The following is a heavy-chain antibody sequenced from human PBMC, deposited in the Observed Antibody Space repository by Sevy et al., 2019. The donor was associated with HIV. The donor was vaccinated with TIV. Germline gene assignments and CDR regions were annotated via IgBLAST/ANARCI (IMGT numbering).Heavy chain of an antibody. CDR3: VRGGDTSSWYRSFDY. V-gene: IGHV3-30-3*01. D-gene: IGHD6-13*01. CDR2: VSYDGSKK. CDR1: GFSFSNFA. Sequence: GGSLRLSCAASGFSFSNFAIHWVRQAPGKGLEWVAVVSYDGSKKDYAVSVKGRFTISRDNSRNTLYLQMDSLRTEDTAFYYCVRGGDTSSWYRSFDYWGQGVLVTVSS. J-gene: IGHJ4*02.